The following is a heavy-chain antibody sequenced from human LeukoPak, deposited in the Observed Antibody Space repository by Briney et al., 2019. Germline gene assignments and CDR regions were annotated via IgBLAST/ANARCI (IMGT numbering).Heavy chain of an antibody. D-gene: IGHD2-2*01. V-gene: IGHV1-2*02. CDR3: ARSRMPFYYYGMHV. CDR2: INPNSGGT. J-gene: IGHJ6*02. Sequence: ASVKVSCKASGYIFTDNYDHWIRQAPGQGLEWMGWINPNSGGTHHAPNFQGRATMTRDTSSSTVYMDLSRLRSADTAIYYCARSRMPFYYYGMHVWGLGTSVTVSS. CDR1: GYIFTDNY.